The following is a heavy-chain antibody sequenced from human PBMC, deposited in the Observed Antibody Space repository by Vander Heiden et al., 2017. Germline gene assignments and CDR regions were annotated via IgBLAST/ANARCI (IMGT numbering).Heavy chain of an antibody. D-gene: IGHD4-17*01. CDR2: ISWNSGSK. Sequence: EVQLVESGGGLVQPGRYLRLSCVGSGFTFDDYPMHWVRQAPGKGLEWVSGISWNSGSKYYADSVKGRFTISRDNAKNSLYLQMNSLKSEDTALYYCAKDVSTYGDYGNYFDSWGQGTLATVSS. CDR3: AKDVSTYGDYGNYFDS. V-gene: IGHV3-9*01. CDR1: GFTFDDYP. J-gene: IGHJ4*02.